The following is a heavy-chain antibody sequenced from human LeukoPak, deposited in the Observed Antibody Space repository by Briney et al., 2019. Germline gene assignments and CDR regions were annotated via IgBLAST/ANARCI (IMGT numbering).Heavy chain of an antibody. CDR2: IYEGGSS. CDR3: ARAGDGFNYGWLDP. CDR1: GDSINIGPYY. J-gene: IGHJ5*02. V-gene: IGHV4-31*03. D-gene: IGHD5-24*01. Sequence: SQTLSLTCTLSGDSINIGPYYWTWIRQRPGNGLEWLGSIYEGGSSHHDPSLSSRLSISLDTSKNQFSLKLTSVTAADTAVYFCARAGDGFNYGWLDPWGQGTLVTVSS.